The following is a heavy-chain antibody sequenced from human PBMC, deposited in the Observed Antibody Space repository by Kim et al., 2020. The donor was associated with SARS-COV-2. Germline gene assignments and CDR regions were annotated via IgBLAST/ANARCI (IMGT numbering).Heavy chain of an antibody. J-gene: IGHJ5*02. Sequence: SETLSLTCTVSGGSISSGGYYWSWIRQHPGKGLEWIGYIYYSGSTYYNPSLKSRVTISVDTSKNQFSLKLSSVTAADTAVYYCARAVEGWFDPWGQGTLVTVSS. V-gene: IGHV4-31*03. CDR3: ARAVEGWFDP. CDR2: IYYSGST. D-gene: IGHD3-3*01. CDR1: GGSISSGGYY.